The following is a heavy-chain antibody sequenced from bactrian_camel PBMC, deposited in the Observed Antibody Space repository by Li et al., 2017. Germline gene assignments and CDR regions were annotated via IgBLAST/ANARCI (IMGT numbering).Heavy chain of an antibody. V-gene: IGHV3S55*01. CDR1: GFTSAGCG. CDR3: GGDSYDGTWCYEPPKTEYSY. J-gene: IGHJ4*01. D-gene: IGHD3*01. Sequence: HVQLVESGGGSVQAGGSLTLSCAAPGFTSAGCGMDWYRQAAGKQREWVSRISTEGSTYYADSVKGRFTISKDNANNVLYLQMNSLNPEDTAMYYCGGDSYDGTWCYEPPKTEYSYRGQGTQVTVS. CDR2: ISTEGST.